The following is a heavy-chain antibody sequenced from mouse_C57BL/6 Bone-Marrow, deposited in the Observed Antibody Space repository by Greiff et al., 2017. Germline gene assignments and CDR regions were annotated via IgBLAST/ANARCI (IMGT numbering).Heavy chain of an antibody. D-gene: IGHD5-1*01. Sequence: VPLVESGAELVKPGASVKMSCKASGYPFPTYPIEWMKQNHGKSLEWIGNFHPYNDDTKYNEKFKGKATLTVEKSSNTVYLELSRLTSDDSAVYYCARSSTFFYYFDYWGQGTTLTVSS. V-gene: IGHV1-47*01. J-gene: IGHJ2*01. CDR3: ARSSTFFYYFDY. CDR1: GYPFPTYP. CDR2: FHPYNDDT.